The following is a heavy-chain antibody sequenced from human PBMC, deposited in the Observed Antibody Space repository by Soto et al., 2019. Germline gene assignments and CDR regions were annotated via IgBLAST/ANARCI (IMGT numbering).Heavy chain of an antibody. CDR3: AKEENVWGRYRYNQGGVDY. CDR1: GFTFSSYA. V-gene: IGHV3-23*01. Sequence: EVQLLESGGGLVQPGGSLRLSCAASGFTFSSYAMSWVRQAPGKGLEWVSAISGSGGSTYYADSVKGRFTISRDNSKNTLYMKGNSLRAEDTAVYYCAKEENVWGRYRYNQGGVDYWGQGTLVTVSS. CDR2: ISGSGGST. J-gene: IGHJ4*02. D-gene: IGHD3-16*02.